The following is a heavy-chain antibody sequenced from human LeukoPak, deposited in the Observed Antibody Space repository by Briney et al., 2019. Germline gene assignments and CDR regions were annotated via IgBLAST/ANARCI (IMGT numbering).Heavy chain of an antibody. Sequence: SETLSLTCTVSGGSISSYYWSWIRQPPGKVLEWIGYIYYSGSTNYNPSLKSRVTISVDTSKNQFSLKLSSVTAADTAVYYCARYKYYGHDNWGQGTLVTVSS. D-gene: IGHD3-10*01. V-gene: IGHV4-59*01. CDR1: GGSISSYY. CDR3: ARYKYYGHDN. CDR2: IYYSGST. J-gene: IGHJ4*02.